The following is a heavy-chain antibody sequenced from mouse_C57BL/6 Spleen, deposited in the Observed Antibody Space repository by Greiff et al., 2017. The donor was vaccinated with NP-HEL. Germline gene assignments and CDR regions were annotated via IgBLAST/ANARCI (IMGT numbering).Heavy chain of an antibody. CDR3: ARSHYYGSRRGFAY. D-gene: IGHD1-1*01. Sequence: EVQLQQSGPELVKPGASVKISCKASGYTFTDYYMNWVKQSHGKSLEWIGDINPNNGGTSYNQKFKGKATLTVDKSSSTAYMELRSLTSEDSAVYYCARSHYYGSRRGFAYWGQGTLVTVSA. J-gene: IGHJ3*01. V-gene: IGHV1-26*01. CDR2: INPNNGGT. CDR1: GYTFTDYY.